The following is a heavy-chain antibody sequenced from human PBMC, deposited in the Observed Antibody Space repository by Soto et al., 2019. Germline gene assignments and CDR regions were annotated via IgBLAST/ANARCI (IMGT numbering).Heavy chain of an antibody. CDR1: GDTFSTYT. CDR2: IIPRSATS. J-gene: IGHJ6*02. D-gene: IGHD5-12*01. V-gene: IGHV1-69*05. CDR3: AREGVAPYYYYGMDV. Sequence: SVKVSCKASGDTFSTYTITWMRQAPGQGLEWMGGIIPRSATSNYAQKFQGRVTMTTDTSTSTVHMEVRSLRSDDTAVYYCAREGVAPYYYYGMDVWGQGTPVTVSS.